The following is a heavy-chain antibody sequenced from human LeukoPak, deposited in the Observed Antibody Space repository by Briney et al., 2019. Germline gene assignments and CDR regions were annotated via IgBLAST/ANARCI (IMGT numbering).Heavy chain of an antibody. CDR3: ARGGHTSWALDL. D-gene: IGHD2-2*02. CDR1: GYTFISYD. J-gene: IGHJ3*01. Sequence: ASVKVSCKASGYTFISYDINWVRQATGHGLEWVGWMSPSSVQTGYAQTFQGRVTMTRNTSISTAYMELSSLRSEDTAVYYCARGGHTSWALDLWGQGTTVTVSS. CDR2: MSPSSVQT. V-gene: IGHV1-8*01.